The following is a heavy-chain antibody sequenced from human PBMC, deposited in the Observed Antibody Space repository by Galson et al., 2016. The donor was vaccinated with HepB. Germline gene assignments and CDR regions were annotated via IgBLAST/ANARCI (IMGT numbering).Heavy chain of an antibody. CDR3: VRTYYYDSRYYFDY. J-gene: IGHJ4*02. CDR2: IYYSGST. CDR1: GASVSSNTYW. Sequence: ETLSLTCTVSGASVSSNTYWWGWIRQPPGKGLQWIGNIYYSGSTYYNPSLKSRVTIFVDTSKNQFSLKLSSVTAADTAVYYCVRTYYYDSRYYFDYWGPGTLVTVSS. D-gene: IGHD3-22*01. V-gene: IGHV4-39*01.